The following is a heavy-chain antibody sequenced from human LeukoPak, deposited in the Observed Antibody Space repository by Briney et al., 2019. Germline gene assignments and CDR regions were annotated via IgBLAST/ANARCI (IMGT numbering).Heavy chain of an antibody. V-gene: IGHV1-2*02. D-gene: IGHD6-19*01. CDR2: INPNSGGT. CDR3: ARDRIAVAGTGTDY. Sequence: ASVKVSCKASGYTFTGYYMHWVRQAPGQGLEWMGWINPNSGGTNYAQKFQGRVTMTRDASISTAYMELSRLRSDDTAVYYCARDRIAVAGTGTDYWGQGTLVTVSS. J-gene: IGHJ4*02. CDR1: GYTFTGYY.